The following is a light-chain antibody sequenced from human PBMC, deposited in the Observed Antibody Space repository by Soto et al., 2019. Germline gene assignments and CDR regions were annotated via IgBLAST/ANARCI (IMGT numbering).Light chain of an antibody. J-gene: IGKJ1*01. CDR3: LQDYSYPRT. CDR1: QGIRNY. Sequence: AIQMTQSPSSLSASVGDRVTITCRASQGIRNYLGWYQQRPGKAPKLLIYATSILQTGVPSRFSGSGSCTDFTLTISSLQPEDFATYYCLQDYSYPRTFGQGTKVEIK. CDR2: ATS. V-gene: IGKV1-6*01.